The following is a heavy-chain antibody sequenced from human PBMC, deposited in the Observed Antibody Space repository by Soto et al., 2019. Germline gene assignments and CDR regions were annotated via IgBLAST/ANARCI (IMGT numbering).Heavy chain of an antibody. D-gene: IGHD6-6*01. V-gene: IGHV3-30*18. CDR1: GFTFSSYG. CDR3: AKDKRGYSSSSSYGMDV. J-gene: IGHJ6*02. Sequence: QVQLVESGGGVVQPGRSLRLSCAASGFTFSSYGMHWVRQAPGKGLEWVAVIVYDGSNKYYEESVKGRFTISRDNSKNTLYLQMNSLRAEDTAVYYCAKDKRGYSSSSSYGMDVWGQGTTVTVSS. CDR2: IVYDGSNK.